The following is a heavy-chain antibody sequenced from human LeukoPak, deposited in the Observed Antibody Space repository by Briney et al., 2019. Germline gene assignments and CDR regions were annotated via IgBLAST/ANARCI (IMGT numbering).Heavy chain of an antibody. V-gene: IGHV3-30*04. D-gene: IGHD6-13*01. Sequence: PGGSLRLSCAASGFTFSSYAMHWVRQAPGKGLEWVAVVSYDGTNKYYADSVKGRFTISRDNSKNTLYLQMNSLRAEDTAVYYCVKGMTSSWHHFDYWGQGTLVTVSS. CDR3: VKGMTSSWHHFDY. J-gene: IGHJ4*02. CDR2: VSYDGTNK. CDR1: GFTFSSYA.